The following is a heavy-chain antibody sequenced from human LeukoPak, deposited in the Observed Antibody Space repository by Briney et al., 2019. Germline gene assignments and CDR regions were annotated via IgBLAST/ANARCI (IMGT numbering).Heavy chain of an antibody. CDR1: GYTYTRYG. V-gene: IGHV1-18*01. CDR2: ISAYNGNI. D-gene: IGHD2-15*01. Sequence: ASVKVSCKTPGYTYTRYGITCVRQAPGKGLEWMGWISAYNGNIDYAQNLQGRVTMTTDTSTSTAYMELRSLRSDDTAVYYCTIMTHCTGGTCYSYDRWGQGTMVAVSS. CDR3: TIMTHCTGGTCYSYDR. J-gene: IGHJ5*02.